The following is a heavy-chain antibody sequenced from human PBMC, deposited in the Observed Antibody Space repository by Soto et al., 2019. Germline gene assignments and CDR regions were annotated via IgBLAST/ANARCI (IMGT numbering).Heavy chain of an antibody. Sequence: SVKVSCMASGGTFSSYAISWVRQAPGQGLEWMGGIIPIFGTANYAQKFQGRVTITADESTSKAYMELSSLRSEDTAVYYCARRHYYYGMDVWGQGTTVTVSS. J-gene: IGHJ6*02. CDR2: IIPIFGTA. CDR1: GGTFSSYA. CDR3: ARRHYYYGMDV. V-gene: IGHV1-69*13.